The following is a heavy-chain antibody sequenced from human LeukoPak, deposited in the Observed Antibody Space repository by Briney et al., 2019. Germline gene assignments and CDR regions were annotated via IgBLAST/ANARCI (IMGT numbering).Heavy chain of an antibody. Sequence: ASETLSLTCTVTGGSISSSSYYWGWIRQPPGKGLEWIGSIYYSGSTYYNPSLKSRVTISVDTSKNQFSLRLTSVTATDTAVYYCARPKFWSGYYIEWFDPWGQGTLVTVSS. CDR3: ARPKFWSGYYIEWFDP. V-gene: IGHV4-39*01. CDR1: GGSISSSSYY. J-gene: IGHJ5*02. CDR2: IYYSGST. D-gene: IGHD3-3*01.